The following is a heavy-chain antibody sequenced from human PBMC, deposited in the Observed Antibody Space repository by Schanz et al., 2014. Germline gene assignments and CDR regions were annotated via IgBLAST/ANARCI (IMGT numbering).Heavy chain of an antibody. CDR2: INSVGSNT. CDR1: GFAFSSFA. J-gene: IGHJ3*02. CDR3: ARKMKLGVYGGKGHDSLDI. D-gene: IGHD4-17*01. V-gene: IGHV3-74*02. Sequence: EVQLVESGGGLIQPGGSLRLSCVASGFAFSSFAMTWVRQDPGKGLVWVARINSVGSNTDYADSVTGRFTISRDNAKNTLYLQMNTLRAEDTAVYYCARKMKLGVYGGKGHDSLDIWGQGTMVTVSS.